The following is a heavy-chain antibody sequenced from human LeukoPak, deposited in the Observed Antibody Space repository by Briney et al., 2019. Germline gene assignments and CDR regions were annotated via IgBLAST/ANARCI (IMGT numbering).Heavy chain of an antibody. D-gene: IGHD2-15*01. CDR2: IYHSGST. Sequence: KPSETLSLTCAVSGYSISSGYYWGWIRQPPGKGLEWIGSIYHSGSTYYNPSLKSRVTISVDTSKNQFSLKLSSVTAADTAMYYCARVVVAATWPFDIWGQGTLVTVSS. J-gene: IGHJ4*02. CDR1: GYSISSGYY. V-gene: IGHV4-38-2*01. CDR3: ARVVVAATWPFDI.